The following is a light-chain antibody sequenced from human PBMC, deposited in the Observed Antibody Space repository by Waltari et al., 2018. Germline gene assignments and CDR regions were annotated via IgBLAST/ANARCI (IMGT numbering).Light chain of an antibody. CDR1: QTVGSSP. V-gene: IGKV3-20*01. CDR3: QQHGTLPAT. J-gene: IGKJ1*01. Sequence: EIVFTQSPGTASLSPGGRVTLSSRASQTVGSSPLAWYQQKPGQAPRLVIYRASRRATGIPDRFSGSGSGTDFSLTISRLEPEDFAVYYCQQHGTLPATFGQGTKVEIK. CDR2: RAS.